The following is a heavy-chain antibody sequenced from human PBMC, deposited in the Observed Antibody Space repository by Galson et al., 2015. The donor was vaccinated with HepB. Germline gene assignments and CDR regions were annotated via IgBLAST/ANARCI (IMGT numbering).Heavy chain of an antibody. CDR2: INAGNGNT. Sequence: SVKVSCKASGYTFTSYAMHWVRQAPGQRLEWMGWINAGNGNTKYSQKFQGRVTITRDTSASTAYMELSSLRSEDTAVYYCARGYSYGSYYFDYWGQGTLVTVSS. V-gene: IGHV1-3*01. J-gene: IGHJ4*02. CDR3: ARGYSYGSYYFDY. D-gene: IGHD5-18*01. CDR1: GYTFTSYA.